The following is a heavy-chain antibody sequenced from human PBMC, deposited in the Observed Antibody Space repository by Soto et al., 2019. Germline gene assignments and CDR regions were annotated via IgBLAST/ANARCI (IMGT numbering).Heavy chain of an antibody. V-gene: IGHV3-23*01. CDR3: ARRGGSNGWGDFAS. J-gene: IGHJ4*02. CDR1: GFTFSRYA. CDR2: ISYSDHST. Sequence: EVQLWESGGGLVQPGGSLRLSCAASGFTFSRYAMNWVRQAPGKGLEWVSSISYSDHSTYYADSVKGRFTISRDNSKDTLYLQMNNLRAEDTAVYYCARRGGSNGWGDFASWGQGTLVSVSS. D-gene: IGHD6-19*01.